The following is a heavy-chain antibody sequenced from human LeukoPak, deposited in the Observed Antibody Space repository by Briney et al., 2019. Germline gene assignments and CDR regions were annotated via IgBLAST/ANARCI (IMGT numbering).Heavy chain of an antibody. CDR2: ISSSSSYI. Sequence: GGSLRLSCAASGFTFSSYSMNWVRQAPGKGLEWVSSISSSSSYIYYADSVKGRFTISRDNAKKSLYLQMNSLRAEDTAVYYCAEGTHDYGGNYYYYGMDVWGQGTTVTVSS. V-gene: IGHV3-21*01. D-gene: IGHD4-23*01. CDR3: AEGTHDYGGNYYYYGMDV. CDR1: GFTFSSYS. J-gene: IGHJ6*02.